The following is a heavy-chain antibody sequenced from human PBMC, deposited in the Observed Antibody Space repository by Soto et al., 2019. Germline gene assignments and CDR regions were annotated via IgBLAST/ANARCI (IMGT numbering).Heavy chain of an antibody. J-gene: IGHJ4*02. V-gene: IGHV3-33*01. CDR1: GFTFSSYG. D-gene: IGHD3-22*01. Sequence: GVSLRLSCAASGFTFSSYGVHWVRQAPGKGLEWVAVIWYDGSNKYYADSVKGRFTISRDNSKNTLYLQMNSLRAEDTAVYYCARDLVDSSGYYHPFDYWGQGTLVNVSS. CDR2: IWYDGSNK. CDR3: ARDLVDSSGYYHPFDY.